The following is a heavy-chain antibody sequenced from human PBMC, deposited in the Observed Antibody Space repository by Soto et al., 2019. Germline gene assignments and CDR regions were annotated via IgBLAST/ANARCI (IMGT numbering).Heavy chain of an antibody. CDR2: IIPIFGTA. J-gene: IGHJ6*02. Sequence: QVQLVQSGAEVKKPGSSVKVSCKASGGTFSSYAISWVRQAPGQGLEWMGGIIPIFGTANYAQKFQGRVTITADESTSTAYMELSSLRSEDTAVYYGARAETTVTTYLYYYYGMDVWGQGTTVTVSS. CDR3: ARAETTVTTYLYYYYGMDV. D-gene: IGHD4-17*01. CDR1: GGTFSSYA. V-gene: IGHV1-69*01.